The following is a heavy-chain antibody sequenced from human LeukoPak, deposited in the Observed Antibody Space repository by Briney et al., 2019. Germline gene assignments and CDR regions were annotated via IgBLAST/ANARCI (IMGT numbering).Heavy chain of an antibody. D-gene: IGHD2-21*01. CDR1: VYIFTNYY. CDR3: ARHVSSSGEDY. J-gene: IGHJ4*02. Sequence: GSSVKVSCKASVYIFTNYYMHWVRQAPGQGVEWMGWINPSSGGTNFAQKFQGRVTMTRDTSISAAYMELSRLRSDDTAVYYCARHVSSSGEDYWGQGTLVTVSS. CDR2: INPSSGGT. V-gene: IGHV1-2*02.